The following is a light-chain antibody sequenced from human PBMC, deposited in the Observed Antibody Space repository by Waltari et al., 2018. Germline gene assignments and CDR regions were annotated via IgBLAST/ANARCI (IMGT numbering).Light chain of an antibody. CDR3: QSFDSNVRGGVV. CDR1: SSNIGAGHD. Sequence: QSILTQPTSVSGAPGQRVTISCTGSSSNIGAGHDVHWYQAFPGTAPKLINYGNNNRPSGVPDRCSGSKLGSSASLAINGLQAEDEADYYYQSFDSNVRGGVVFGGGTKVTVL. J-gene: IGLJ3*02. CDR2: GNN. V-gene: IGLV1-40*01.